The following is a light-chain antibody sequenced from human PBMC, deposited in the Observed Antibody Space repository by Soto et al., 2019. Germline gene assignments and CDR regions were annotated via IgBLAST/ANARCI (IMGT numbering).Light chain of an antibody. V-gene: IGLV2-14*01. CDR2: AVS. CDR3: CSYTSLSTVV. J-gene: IGLJ2*01. Sequence: QSALTQPASVSGSPGQSITISCTGTSSDVGGYNHDSWYQHSPGKAPKLILFAVSDRPSGVSHRFSGSKSGNTASLTISGLQADDEADYYCCSYTSLSTVVFGGGTKLTVL. CDR1: SSDVGGYNH.